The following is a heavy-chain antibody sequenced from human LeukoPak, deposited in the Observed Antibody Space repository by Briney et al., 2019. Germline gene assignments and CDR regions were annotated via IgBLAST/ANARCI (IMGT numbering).Heavy chain of an antibody. D-gene: IGHD2-15*01. V-gene: IGHV3-23*01. CDR3: AKAMGKVVVVAATPDS. J-gene: IGHJ4*02. Sequence: GGSLRLSCAASGFTFSSYAMSWVRQAPGKGLEWVSAISGSGGSTYYADSVKGRFTISRDNSKSTLYLQMNSLRAEDTAVYYCAKAMGKVVVVAATPDSWGQGTLVTVSS. CDR2: ISGSGGST. CDR1: GFTFSSYA.